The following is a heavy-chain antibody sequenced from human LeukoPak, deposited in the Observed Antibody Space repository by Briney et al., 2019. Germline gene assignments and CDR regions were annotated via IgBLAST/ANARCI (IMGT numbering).Heavy chain of an antibody. CDR1: GFTFSSYS. Sequence: GGSLRLSCAASGFTFSSYSMNWVRQAPGKGLEWVSYISSSSSTIYYADSVKGRFTISRDNAKNSLYLQMNSLRAEDTAVYYCATSPRDTMMDPGTWGQGTLVTVSS. CDR2: ISSSSSTI. J-gene: IGHJ5*02. V-gene: IGHV3-48*01. CDR3: ATSPRDTMMDPGT. D-gene: IGHD3-22*01.